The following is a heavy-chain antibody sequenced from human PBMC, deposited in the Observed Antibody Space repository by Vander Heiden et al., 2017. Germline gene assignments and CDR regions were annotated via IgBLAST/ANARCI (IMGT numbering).Heavy chain of an antibody. CDR1: GFPFSSHA. V-gene: IGHV3-23*01. CDR3: AKDLEWELLGDDAFDI. J-gene: IGHJ3*02. CDR2: ISGSGGST. D-gene: IGHD1-26*01. Sequence: EVQLLQSGGGFVQPGGSLRLSCAASGFPFSSHAMSWVRQAPGKGLEWVSAISGSGGSTYYADYVKGRFTISRDNSKNTLYLQMNSLRAEDTAVYYCAKDLEWELLGDDAFDIWGQGTMVTVSS.